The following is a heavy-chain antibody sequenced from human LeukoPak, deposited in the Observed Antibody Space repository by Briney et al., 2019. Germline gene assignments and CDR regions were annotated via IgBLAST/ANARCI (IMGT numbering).Heavy chain of an antibody. CDR1: GFTVSSNY. V-gene: IGHV3-53*01. J-gene: IGHJ4*02. D-gene: IGHD3-22*01. Sequence: PGGSLRLSCAASGFTVSSNYMSWVRHTPGKGLEWVSVIYSGGSTYYADSVKGRFTIPRDNSKNTLYLQMNSLRAEDTAVYYCAMTYYFDSSGYYKLDYWGQGTLVTVSS. CDR3: AMTYYFDSSGYYKLDY. CDR2: IYSGGST.